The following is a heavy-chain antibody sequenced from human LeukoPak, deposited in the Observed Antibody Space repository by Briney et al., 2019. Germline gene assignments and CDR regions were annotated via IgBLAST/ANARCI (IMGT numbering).Heavy chain of an antibody. V-gene: IGHV3-64*02. CDR3: ARGDRGIVATIRY. CDR2: ISPDASRT. J-gene: IGHJ4*02. D-gene: IGHD5-12*01. Sequence: PGGSLRLSCAASGFTFSSYSMHWVRQAPGNGLEPLSAISPDASRTYYADSVRGRFTISRDNSKNTLYLQMGSLRPEDMAVYYCARGDRGIVATIRYWGQGTLVTVSS. CDR1: GFTFSSYS.